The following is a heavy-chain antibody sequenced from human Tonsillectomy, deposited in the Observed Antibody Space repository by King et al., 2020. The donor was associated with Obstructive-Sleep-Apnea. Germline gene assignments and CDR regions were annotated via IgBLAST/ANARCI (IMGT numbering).Heavy chain of an antibody. V-gene: IGHV4-31*03. J-gene: IGHJ3*02. D-gene: IGHD2-15*01. CDR1: GGSISSGGYY. CDR2: IYYSGST. CDR3: ARDGECSGGSCYTVGAVDI. Sequence: VQLQESGPGLVKPSQTLSLTCTVSGGSISSGGYYWSWIRQHPGKGLEWVGYIYYSGSTYYNPSLKSRVTISVDTSKNQFSLKLGSVTAADTAVYYCARDGECSGGSCYTVGAVDIWGQGTMVTVSS.